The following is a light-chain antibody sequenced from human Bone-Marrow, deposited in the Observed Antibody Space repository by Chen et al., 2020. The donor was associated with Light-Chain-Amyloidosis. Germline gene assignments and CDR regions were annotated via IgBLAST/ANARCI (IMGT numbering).Light chain of an antibody. CDR3: QSADSSCTYEVI. V-gene: IGLV3-25*03. CDR2: RDT. Sequence: SYELTQPPSVSVSPGQTARITCSGDDLPTKYAYWYQQKPGQAPVLVIHRDTERPSGISERFSGSSAGTTATLTISGVQAEDEADYHCQSADSSCTYEVIFVGGTKLTVL. CDR1: DLPTKY. J-gene: IGLJ2*01.